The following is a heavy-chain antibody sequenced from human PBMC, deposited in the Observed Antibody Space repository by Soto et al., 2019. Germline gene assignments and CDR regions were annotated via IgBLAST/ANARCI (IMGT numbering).Heavy chain of an antibody. CDR2: ISSSSSTI. CDR1: GFTFSSYS. Sequence: EVQLVESGGGLVQPGGSLRLSCAASGFTFSSYSMNWVRQAPGKGLEWLSYISSSSSTIYYADSVKGRFTISRDNAKNSLYLQMNSLRDEDTAVYYCASPLALVTIFGVVGYYGMDVWGQGTTVTVSS. V-gene: IGHV3-48*02. J-gene: IGHJ6*02. D-gene: IGHD3-3*01. CDR3: ASPLALVTIFGVVGYYGMDV.